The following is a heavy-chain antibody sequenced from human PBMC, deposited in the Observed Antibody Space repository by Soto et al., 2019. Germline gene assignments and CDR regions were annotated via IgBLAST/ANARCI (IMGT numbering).Heavy chain of an antibody. CDR1: GYTFTGYY. J-gene: IGHJ6*02. CDR3: ARGRAAAAARGMDV. Sequence: QVQLVQSGAEVKKPGASVKVSCKASGYTFTGYYMHWVRQAPGQGLEWMGWINPNSGGTNYAQKFQGWVTMTRDTAISTAYMELSRLRQDDTAVYYCARGRAAAAARGMDVWGPGTTVTVSS. CDR2: INPNSGGT. D-gene: IGHD6-13*01. V-gene: IGHV1-2*04.